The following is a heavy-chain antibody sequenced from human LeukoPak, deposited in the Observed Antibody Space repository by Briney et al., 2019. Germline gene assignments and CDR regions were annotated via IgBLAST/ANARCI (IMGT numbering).Heavy chain of an antibody. Sequence: PGGSLRLSCAASGFNFESYTMSWVRQAPGKGLEWVSGISYQTEKTYYIDSVKGRFAISRDNSKNTLYLQMNSLRAEDTALYYCAKVSHSGNIDMHFDIWGQGTMVTVSS. CDR1: GFNFESYT. CDR3: AKVSHSGNIDMHFDI. D-gene: IGHD1-26*01. J-gene: IGHJ3*02. V-gene: IGHV3-23*01. CDR2: ISYQTEKT.